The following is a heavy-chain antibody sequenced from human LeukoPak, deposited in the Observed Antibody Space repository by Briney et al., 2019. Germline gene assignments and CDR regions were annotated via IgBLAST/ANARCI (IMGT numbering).Heavy chain of an antibody. CDR3: ANTRDRTMVRGVPHDY. D-gene: IGHD3-10*01. Sequence: GGSLRLSCAAPGFTFSSYAMSWVRQAPGKGLEWVSAISGSGGSTYYADSVKGRFTISRDNSKNTLYLQMNSLRAEDTAVYYCANTRDRTMVRGVPHDYWGQGTLVTVSS. V-gene: IGHV3-23*01. CDR2: ISGSGGST. J-gene: IGHJ4*02. CDR1: GFTFSSYA.